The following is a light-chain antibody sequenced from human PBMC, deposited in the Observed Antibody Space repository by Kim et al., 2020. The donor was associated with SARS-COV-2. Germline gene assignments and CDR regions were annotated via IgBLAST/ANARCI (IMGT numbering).Light chain of an antibody. CDR1: QGIRNS. J-gene: IGKJ2*01. V-gene: IGKV1-NL1*01. CDR3: QQYYSTPPYT. Sequence: DIQMTQSPSSLSASVGDRVTITCRASQGIRNSLAWYQQRAGRAPRLLFVAASTLGSGVPSRFSGSGSGTAYTLTISSLQPEDFATYYCQQYYSTPPYTFGQGTKLEI. CDR2: AAS.